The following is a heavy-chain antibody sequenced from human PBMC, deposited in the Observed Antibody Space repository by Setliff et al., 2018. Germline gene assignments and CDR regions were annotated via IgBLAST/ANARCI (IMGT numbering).Heavy chain of an antibody. D-gene: IGHD2-15*01. V-gene: IGHV1-69*13. J-gene: IGHJ6*02. CDR3: ARDENCSGGTCHIYYHHGMDV. CDR1: GDTFRSYA. Sequence: SVKVSCKVFGDTFRSYALTWVRQAPGQGLEWMGGVIPMSTTPRYAQKFQGRITITADESTRTVYMELTSLRSEDTAVYYCARDENCSGGTCHIYYHHGMDVWGQGTTVTVSS. CDR2: VIPMSTTP.